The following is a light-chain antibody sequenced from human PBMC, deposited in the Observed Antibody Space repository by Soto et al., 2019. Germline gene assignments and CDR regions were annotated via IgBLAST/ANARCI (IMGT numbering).Light chain of an antibody. V-gene: IGKV1-27*01. CDR1: QGISNY. J-gene: IGKJ1*01. CDR3: QKYNSAPWT. CDR2: AAP. Sequence: DIQMTQSPSSLSASVGDRVTITCRASQGISNYLAWYQQKPGKVPKLLIYAAPTLQSGVPSRFSGSGSGTDFTLTISGLQPEDVATYYCQKYNSAPWTFGQGTKVEIK.